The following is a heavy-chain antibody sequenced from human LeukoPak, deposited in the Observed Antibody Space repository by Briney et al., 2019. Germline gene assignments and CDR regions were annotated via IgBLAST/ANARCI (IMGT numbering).Heavy chain of an antibody. J-gene: IGHJ4*02. V-gene: IGHV1-18*01. Sequence: GASVKVSCKASGYTFTSYGIIWVRQAPGQGLEWMGWISAYNGNTNYAQKLQGRVTMTTDTSTSTAYMELRSLRSDDTAVYYCARDPPRFLEWLSSDYWGQGTLVTVSS. CDR3: ARDPPRFLEWLSSDY. CDR2: ISAYNGNT. D-gene: IGHD3-3*01. CDR1: GYTFTSYG.